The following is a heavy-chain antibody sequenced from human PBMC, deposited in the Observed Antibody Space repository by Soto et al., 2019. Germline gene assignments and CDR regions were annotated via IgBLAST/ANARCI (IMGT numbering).Heavy chain of an antibody. CDR1: GYTFTGYY. Sequence: PGASVKVSCKASGYTFTGYYMHWVRQAPGQGLEWMGWINPNSGSTYYADSVKGRFTISRDNSKNTLYLQMNSLRAEDTAVYYCAKDLYIVVVVAANDAFDIWGQGTMVTVSS. CDR2: INPNSGST. J-gene: IGHJ3*02. CDR3: AKDLYIVVVVAANDAFDI. D-gene: IGHD2-15*01. V-gene: IGHV1-2*02.